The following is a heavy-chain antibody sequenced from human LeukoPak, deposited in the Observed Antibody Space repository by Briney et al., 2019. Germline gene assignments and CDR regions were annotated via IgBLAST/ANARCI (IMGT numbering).Heavy chain of an antibody. V-gene: IGHV3-9*01. J-gene: IGHJ4*02. CDR3: TKGSDSSAYSAFDC. Sequence: GGSLRLSCAASGFTFDAYAMHWVRQDPGKGLEWVSGISWNSGSIGYADSVKGRFSISRDNAKNSLYLQMNSLRAEDTALYYCTKGSDSSAYSAFDCWGQGTLVTVSS. CDR1: GFTFDAYA. D-gene: IGHD3-22*01. CDR2: ISWNSGSI.